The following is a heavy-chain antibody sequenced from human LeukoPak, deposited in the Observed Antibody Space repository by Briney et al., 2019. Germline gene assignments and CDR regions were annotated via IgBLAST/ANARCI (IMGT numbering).Heavy chain of an antibody. V-gene: IGHV4-39*07. D-gene: IGHD3-3*01. CDR3: ARDVRRFGLYYYYYMDV. J-gene: IGHJ6*03. CDR2: IYYSGST. Sequence: SETLSLTCTVSGGSISSSSYYWGWIRQPAGKGLEWIGSIYYSGSTYYNPSLKSRVTISVDTSKNQFSLKLSSVTAADTAVYYCARDVRRFGLYYYYYMDVWGKGTTVTVSS. CDR1: GGSISSSSYY.